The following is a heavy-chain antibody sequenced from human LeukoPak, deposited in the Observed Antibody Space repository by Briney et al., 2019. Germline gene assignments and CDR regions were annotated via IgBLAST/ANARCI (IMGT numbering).Heavy chain of an antibody. D-gene: IGHD6-13*01. CDR1: GFTFSTYW. CDR3: ARITGIAAAGDY. CDR2: IKHDGSEK. V-gene: IGHV3-7*04. J-gene: IGHJ4*02. Sequence: GSLRLSCAASGFTFSTYWMSWVRQAPGKGLEWVANIKHDGSEKYYVDSVKGRFTISRDNAKNSLYLQLNSLRAEDTAVYYCARITGIAAAGDYWGQGTLVTVSS.